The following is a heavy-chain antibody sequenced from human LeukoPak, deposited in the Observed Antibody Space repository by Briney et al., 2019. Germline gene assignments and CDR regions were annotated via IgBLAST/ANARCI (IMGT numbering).Heavy chain of an antibody. CDR2: ISDTGGYT. CDR1: GFTFSTFG. Sequence: GGSLRLSCVASGFTFSTFGMSWVRQAPGKGLEWVSSISDTGGYTYYADSMKGRFTISRDNSKNTLYLQMNSLRAEDTAVYHCANGGSMAHEKIHNWGQGTLVTISS. CDR3: ANGGSMAHEKIHN. D-gene: IGHD2/OR15-2a*01. J-gene: IGHJ4*02. V-gene: IGHV3-23*01.